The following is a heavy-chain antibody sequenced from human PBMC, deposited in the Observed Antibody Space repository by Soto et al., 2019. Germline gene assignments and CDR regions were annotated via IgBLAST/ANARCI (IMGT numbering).Heavy chain of an antibody. CDR3: ARGSPDYDFWSGSKTSYYGMDV. D-gene: IGHD3-3*01. CDR1: GGTFSSYA. J-gene: IGHJ6*02. CDR2: IIPIFGTA. Sequence: SVKVSCKASGGTFSSYAISWVRQAPGQGLEWMGGIIPIFGTANYAQKFKGRVTITADKSTSTAYMELSSLRSEDTAVYYCARGSPDYDFWSGSKTSYYGMDVWGQGTTVTVSS. V-gene: IGHV1-69*06.